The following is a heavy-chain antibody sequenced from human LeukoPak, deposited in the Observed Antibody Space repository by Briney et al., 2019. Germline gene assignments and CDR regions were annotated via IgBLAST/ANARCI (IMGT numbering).Heavy chain of an antibody. D-gene: IGHD1-1*01. CDR3: ARHRFSSWNGHANYYYYMDV. Sequence: GESLNISCQGSEYNFTSYWIGWVRQMPGNGLQWIGIIYPGDSGTRYSPSFQCQVNISADKSISTAYLQWSGLKASDTAMYYCARHRFSSWNGHANYYYYMDVWGKGTTVTVSS. CDR1: EYNFTSYW. J-gene: IGHJ6*03. CDR2: IYPGDSGT. V-gene: IGHV5-51*01.